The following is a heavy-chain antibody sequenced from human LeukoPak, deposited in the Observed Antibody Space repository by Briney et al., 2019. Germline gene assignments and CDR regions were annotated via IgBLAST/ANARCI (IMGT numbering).Heavy chain of an antibody. Sequence: PSETLSLTCAVSGGSISSGGYSWSWIRQPPGKGLEWIGYIYQSGSTYYNPPLKSRVTISVDTSKNQFSLKLSSVTAADTAVYYCARDRSYSFDYFDYWGQGTLVTVSS. V-gene: IGHV4-30-2*01. CDR3: ARDRSYSFDYFDY. D-gene: IGHD3-10*01. CDR1: GGSISSGGYS. J-gene: IGHJ4*02. CDR2: IYQSGST.